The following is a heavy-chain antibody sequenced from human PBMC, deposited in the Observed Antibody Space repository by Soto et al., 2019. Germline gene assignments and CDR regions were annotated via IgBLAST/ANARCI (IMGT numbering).Heavy chain of an antibody. J-gene: IGHJ6*02. CDR2: MNPNSGNT. CDR1: GYTFTSYA. D-gene: IGHD3-22*01. Sequence: GASVKVSCKASGYTFTSYAMHWVRQATGQGLEWMGWMNPNSGNTGYAQKFQGRVTMTRNTSISTAYMELSSLRSEDTAVYYCATHGPTGIETSYDSSGYYYYYYGMDVWGQGTTVTVSS. V-gene: IGHV1-8*02. CDR3: ATHGPTGIETSYDSSGYYYYYYGMDV.